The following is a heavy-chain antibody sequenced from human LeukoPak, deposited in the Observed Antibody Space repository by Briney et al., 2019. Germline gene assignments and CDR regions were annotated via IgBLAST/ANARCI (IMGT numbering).Heavy chain of an antibody. J-gene: IGHJ4*02. CDR3: ARDQGTSVTAMVGGHFDY. CDR2: IWYDGSNR. Sequence: PGRSLRLSCAASGSTFRGNGMHWVRQAPGKGLEWVAIIWYDGSNRYYADSVKGRFTISRDNSKNTLFLQMNSLTAEDTAVYYCARDQGTSVTAMVGGHFDYWGPGTLVTVSS. CDR1: GSTFRGNG. D-gene: IGHD4-17*01. V-gene: IGHV3-33*01.